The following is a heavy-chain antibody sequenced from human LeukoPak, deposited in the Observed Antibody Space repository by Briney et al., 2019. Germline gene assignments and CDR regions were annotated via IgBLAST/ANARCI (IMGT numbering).Heavy chain of an antibody. D-gene: IGHD4-17*01. CDR3: ALSELRGQYYFDY. CDR1: GGTFSSYA. Sequence: GASVTLSCTASGGTFSSYAISWVRQAPGQGLEWMGVIIPIFGTANYAQKFQGRVTITADESTSTAYMELSSLRSEDTAVYYCALSELRGQYYFDYWGQGTLVTVSS. J-gene: IGHJ4*02. CDR2: IIPIFGTA. V-gene: IGHV1-69*01.